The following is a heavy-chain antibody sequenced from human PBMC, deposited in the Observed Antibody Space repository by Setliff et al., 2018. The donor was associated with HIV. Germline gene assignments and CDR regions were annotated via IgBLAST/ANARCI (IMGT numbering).Heavy chain of an antibody. CDR3: AKSMRYCSSTSCYGSPDY. J-gene: IGHJ4*02. D-gene: IGHD2-2*01. CDR2: ITGGGGNQ. V-gene: IGHV3-23*01. Sequence: GGSLRLSCAASGFTFSNYAMSWVRQAPGKGLEWVSAITGGGGNQYYADSVKGRFTISRDNSKNTLYLQLNSLRAEDTAVYYCAKSMRYCSSTSCYGSPDYWGQGTLVTVSS. CDR1: GFTFSNYA.